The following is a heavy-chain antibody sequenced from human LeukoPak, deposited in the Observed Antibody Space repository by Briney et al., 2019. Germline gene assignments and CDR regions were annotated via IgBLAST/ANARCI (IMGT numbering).Heavy chain of an antibody. CDR2: IYHRGTT. Sequence: NPSETLSLTCTVSGYSVSSAYYWGWIRQPPGKGLEWIGGIYHRGTTYYNPSLKSRVTMSVDTSKNQFSLRLNSVTAADTAVYYCAREGATTIDYWGQGTLVTVSS. D-gene: IGHD1-26*01. CDR3: AREGATTIDY. V-gene: IGHV4-38-2*02. J-gene: IGHJ4*02. CDR1: GYSVSSAYY.